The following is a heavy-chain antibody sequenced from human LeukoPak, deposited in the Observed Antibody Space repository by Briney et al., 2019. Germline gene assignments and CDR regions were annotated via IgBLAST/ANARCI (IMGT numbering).Heavy chain of an antibody. V-gene: IGHV4-34*01. CDR3: ASLYLNDIVVVPAAMSLHQDAFDI. Sequence: SETLSLTCAVYGGSFSGYYWSWIRQPPGKGLEWIGEINHSGSTNYNPFLKSRVTISVDTSKNQFSLKLSSVTAADTAVYYCASLYLNDIVVVPAAMSLHQDAFDIWGQGTMVTVSS. J-gene: IGHJ3*02. CDR1: GGSFSGYY. CDR2: INHSGST. D-gene: IGHD2-2*01.